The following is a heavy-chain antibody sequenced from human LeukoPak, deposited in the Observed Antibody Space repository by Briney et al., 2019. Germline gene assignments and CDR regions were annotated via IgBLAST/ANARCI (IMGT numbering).Heavy chain of an antibody. CDR1: GGSISSGSYY. CDR3: ARTTKTLATNFDY. J-gene: IGHJ4*02. V-gene: IGHV4-61*02. Sequence: SETLSLTCTVSGGSISSGSYYWSWIRQPAGKGLEWIGRIYTSGSTNYNPSLKSRVTISVDTSKNQFSLKLSSVTAADTAVYYCARTTKTLATNFDYWGQGTLVTVSS. CDR2: IYTSGST. D-gene: IGHD1-1*01.